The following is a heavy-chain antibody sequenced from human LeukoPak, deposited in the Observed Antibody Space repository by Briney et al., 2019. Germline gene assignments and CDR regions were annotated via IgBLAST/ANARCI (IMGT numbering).Heavy chain of an antibody. CDR3: ARVGVGSSGWYH. Sequence: GGSLRLSCAASGFTFSSYSMNWVRQAPGKGLEWVSSISSSSSYIYYADSVKGRFTISRDNAKNSLYLQMNSLRAEDTAVYYCARVGVGSSGWYHWGQGTLVTVSS. D-gene: IGHD6-19*01. CDR1: GFTFSSYS. CDR2: ISSSSSYI. V-gene: IGHV3-21*01. J-gene: IGHJ4*02.